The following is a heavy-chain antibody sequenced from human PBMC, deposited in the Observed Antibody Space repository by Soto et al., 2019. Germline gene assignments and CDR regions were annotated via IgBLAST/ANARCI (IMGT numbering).Heavy chain of an antibody. CDR2: LSDSGGSI. D-gene: IGHD6-13*01. Sequence: PGGTLRLSSTASGFTFSRHAMTWVRQAPGKGLEWVSGLSDSGGSIYYADSVKGRFTISRDNSMNTLYLQMNTLRAEDTAIHYCAKVSSSWYAGFFGLWGQGTLVTVSS. V-gene: IGHV3-23*01. CDR3: AKVSSSWYAGFFGL. J-gene: IGHJ4*02. CDR1: GFTFSRHA.